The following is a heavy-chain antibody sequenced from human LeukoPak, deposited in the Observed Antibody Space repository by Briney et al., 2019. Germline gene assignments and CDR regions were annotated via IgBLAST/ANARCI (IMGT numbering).Heavy chain of an antibody. V-gene: IGHV1-18*01. D-gene: IGHD4-17*01. CDR2: ISAYNGNT. CDR3: ARVSPPPTTVTKDP. J-gene: IGHJ5*02. CDR1: GYTFTSYG. Sequence: GASVKVSCKASGYTFTSYGISWVRQAPGQGLEWMGWISAYNGNTNYAQKLQGRVTMTTDTSTSTAYMELRGLRSDDTAVYYCARVSPPPTTVTKDPWGQGTLVTVSS.